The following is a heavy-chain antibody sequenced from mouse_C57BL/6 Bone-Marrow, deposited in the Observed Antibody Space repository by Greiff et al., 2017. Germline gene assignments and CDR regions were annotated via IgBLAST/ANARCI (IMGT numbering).Heavy chain of an antibody. Sequence: EVQLQESGPGLVKPSQSLSLTCSVTGYSITSGYYWNWIRQFPGNKLEWMGYISYDGSNNYNPSLKNRISITRDTSKNPFFLKLNSVTTEDTATYYCARGYYYGGSYAMDYWGQGTSVTVSS. CDR2: ISYDGSN. J-gene: IGHJ4*01. D-gene: IGHD1-1*01. CDR1: GYSITSGYY. V-gene: IGHV3-6*01. CDR3: ARGYYYGGSYAMDY.